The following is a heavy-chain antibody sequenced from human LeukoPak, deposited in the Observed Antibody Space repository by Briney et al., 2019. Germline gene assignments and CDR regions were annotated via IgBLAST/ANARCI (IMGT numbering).Heavy chain of an antibody. V-gene: IGHV1-8*01. J-gene: IGHJ5*02. Sequence: GASVKVSCKASGYTFTSYDINWVRQATGQGLEWMGWMNPNSGNTGYAQKFQGRVTMTRNTSISTAYMELSSLRSEDTAVYYCARAASKYGLMRNWFDPWGQGTLVTVSS. D-gene: IGHD2-8*01. CDR2: MNPNSGNT. CDR3: ARAASKYGLMRNWFDP. CDR1: GYTFTSYD.